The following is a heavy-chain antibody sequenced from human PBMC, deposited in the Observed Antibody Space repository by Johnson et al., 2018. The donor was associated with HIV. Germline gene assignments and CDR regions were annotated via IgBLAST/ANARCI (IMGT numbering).Heavy chain of an antibody. Sequence: VQLVESGGGLVQPGGSLRLSCAASGFTFSSYDMHWVRQAIGKGLEWVSAIGTAGDTYYPGSVKGRFTISRENAKNSLYLQMNSLRAEDTALYYCARDRSSGCRLCGFDIWGQGTMVTVSS. CDR2: IGTAGDT. D-gene: IGHD6-19*01. V-gene: IGHV3-13*01. CDR3: ARDRSSGCRLCGFDI. CDR1: GFTFSSYD. J-gene: IGHJ3*02.